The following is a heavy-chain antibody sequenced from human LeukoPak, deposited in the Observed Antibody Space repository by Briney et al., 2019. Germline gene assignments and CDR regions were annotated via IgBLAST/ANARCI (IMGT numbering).Heavy chain of an antibody. J-gene: IGHJ4*02. Sequence: GGSLRLSCAASGFTFSSYAMHWVRQAPGKGLEWVAVISYDGSNKYYADSVKGRFTISRDNSKNTLYLQMNSLRAEDTAVYYCARDGIFGELEDYFDYWGQGTLVTVSP. CDR3: ARDGIFGELEDYFDY. CDR2: ISYDGSNK. CDR1: GFTFSSYA. V-gene: IGHV3-30-3*01. D-gene: IGHD3-10*01.